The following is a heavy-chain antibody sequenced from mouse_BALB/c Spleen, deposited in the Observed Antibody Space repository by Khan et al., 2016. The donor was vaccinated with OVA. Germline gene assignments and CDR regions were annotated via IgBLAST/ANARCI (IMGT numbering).Heavy chain of an antibody. J-gene: IGHJ2*01. CDR2: ISHSGST. Sequence: EVQLQQSGPGLVKPSQSLSLTCTVTGYSITSGYGWNWIRQFPGNKLEWMGNISHSGSTNYNPSLKSRISITRDTSKNQFFLQLNSVTTEDTATYYCARTARIKYWGQGTTLTVSS. CDR1: GYSITSGYG. CDR3: ARTARIKY. V-gene: IGHV3-2*02. D-gene: IGHD1-2*01.